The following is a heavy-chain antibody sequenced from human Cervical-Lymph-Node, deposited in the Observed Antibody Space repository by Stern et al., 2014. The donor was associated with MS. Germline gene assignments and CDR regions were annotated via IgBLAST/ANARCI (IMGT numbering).Heavy chain of an antibody. CDR3: AKAPGQLWTQGYFDY. Sequence: EVQLVESGGGLVQPGRSLRLSCAASGFTFDDYAMHWVRQAPGQGLEWVXGISWNSGSIGYADSVKGRFTISRDNAKNSLYLQMNSLRAEDTALYYCAKAPGQLWTQGYFDYWGQGTLVTVSS. V-gene: IGHV3-9*01. CDR1: GFTFDDYA. CDR2: ISWNSGSI. D-gene: IGHD5-18*01. J-gene: IGHJ4*02.